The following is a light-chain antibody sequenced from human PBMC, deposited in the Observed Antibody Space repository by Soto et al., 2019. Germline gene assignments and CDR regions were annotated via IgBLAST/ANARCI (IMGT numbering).Light chain of an antibody. CDR2: TNN. CDR3: AAWDDSLNGLL. CDR1: SSNIGSHT. V-gene: IGLV1-44*01. J-gene: IGLJ2*01. Sequence: QSVLTQPPSASGTPGQRVTISCSGSSSNIGSHTVNWYQQLPGTAPKLLIYTNNQRPSGVPDRFSGSKSGTSASLAISGLQSEDEADYYCAAWDDSLNGLLFGGGTKVTVL.